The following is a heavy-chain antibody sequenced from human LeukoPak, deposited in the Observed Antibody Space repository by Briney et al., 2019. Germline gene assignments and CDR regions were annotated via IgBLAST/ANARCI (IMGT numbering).Heavy chain of an antibody. Sequence: GGSLRLSCAASGFTFSSYSMNWVRQAPGKGLEWVSYISSSSSTIYYADSVKGRFTISRDNAKNSLYLQMNSLRAEDTAVYYCARARPPSRFDYWGQGTLVTVSS. CDR2: ISSSSSTI. V-gene: IGHV3-48*04. J-gene: IGHJ4*02. CDR3: ARARPPSRFDY. CDR1: GFTFSSYS.